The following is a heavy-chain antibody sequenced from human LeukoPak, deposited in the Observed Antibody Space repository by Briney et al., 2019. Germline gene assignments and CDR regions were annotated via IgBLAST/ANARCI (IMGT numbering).Heavy chain of an antibody. CDR1: GFSFSSYW. Sequence: GGSLRLSCAASGFSFSSYWMHWVRQAPGKGLVWVSRINSDGSSTSYADSVKGRFTISRDNAKNTLYLQMNSRRAEDTAVYYWASGYRAGTLDYWGQGTLVTVSS. CDR2: INSDGSST. J-gene: IGHJ4*02. CDR3: ASGYRAGTLDY. D-gene: IGHD3-10*01. V-gene: IGHV3-74*01.